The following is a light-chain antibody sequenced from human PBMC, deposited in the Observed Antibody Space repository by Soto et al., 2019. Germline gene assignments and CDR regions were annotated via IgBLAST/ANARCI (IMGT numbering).Light chain of an antibody. J-gene: IGKJ5*01. CDR1: QSVRSN. V-gene: IGKV3-15*01. CDR3: QQYNIWPPIT. Sequence: EIVMTHSPATLSLSQFERSTLSCRASQSVRSNLAWYQQKPGQAPRLVIYGASTRATGVPARFSGSGSGTEFTLTITSLQSEDIALYYCQQYNIWPPITFGQGTRLEIK. CDR2: GAS.